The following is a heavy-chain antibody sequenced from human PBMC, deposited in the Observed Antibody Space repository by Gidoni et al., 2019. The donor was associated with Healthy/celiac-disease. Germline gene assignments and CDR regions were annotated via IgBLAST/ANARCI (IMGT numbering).Heavy chain of an antibody. J-gene: IGHJ3*02. V-gene: IGHV1-69*01. CDR3: ASSGGVDAFDI. CDR1: GGTFSRYA. Sequence: QVQPVQSGAEVKKPGSPVKPSCKASGGTFSRYAISWVRQAPGQELEWMGGIIPIFGTANDAQKFQGRVTITADESTSTAYMELSSLRSEDTAVYYCASSGGVDAFDIWGQGTMVTVSS. D-gene: IGHD2-8*02. CDR2: IIPIFGTA.